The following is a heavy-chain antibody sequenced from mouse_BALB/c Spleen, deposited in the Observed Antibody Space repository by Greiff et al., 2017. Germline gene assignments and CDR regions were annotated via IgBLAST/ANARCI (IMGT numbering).Heavy chain of an antibody. CDR1: GFTFSDYY. D-gene: IGHD2-10*02. J-gene: IGHJ4*01. CDR2: ISDGGSYT. Sequence: EVQLVESGGGLVKPGGSLKLSCAASGFTFSDYYMYWVRQTPEKRLEWVATISDGGSYTYYPDSVKGRFTISRDNAKNNLYLQMSSLKSEDTAMYYCARGGYGNYLYYAMDYWGQGTSVTVSS. V-gene: IGHV5-4*02. CDR3: ARGGYGNYLYYAMDY.